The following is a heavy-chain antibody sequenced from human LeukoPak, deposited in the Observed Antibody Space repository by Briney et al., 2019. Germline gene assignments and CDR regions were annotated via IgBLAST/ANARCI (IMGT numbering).Heavy chain of an antibody. CDR2: VNPDSGGA. J-gene: IGHJ3*01. CDR3: AKDGAYPDAFDV. V-gene: IGHV1-2*04. CDR1: GYTFTDYY. D-gene: IGHD3-10*01. Sequence: ASVKVSCKASGYTFTDYYIHWVRQAPGQGLEWMGWVNPDSGGAHYAQKFQDWVTMTSDTSISTAYMELPSLRSDDTAVYYCAKDGAYPDAFDVWGQGTMVTVSS.